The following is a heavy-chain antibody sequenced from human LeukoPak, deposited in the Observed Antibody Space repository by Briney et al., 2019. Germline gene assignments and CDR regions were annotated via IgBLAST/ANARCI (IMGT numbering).Heavy chain of an antibody. CDR2: NCYSGST. CDR3: ARQPRVGARERGLDY. V-gene: IGHV4-39*01. D-gene: IGHD1-26*01. Sequence: SETLSLTCTVSGASISSSSYYWRWIRQPPGKGLEWIGSNCYSGSTSYNPYLKSRVTISVDMSKNQFSLKLSSVPAADTAVYYCARQPRVGARERGLDYWGQGTLVTVSS. CDR1: GASISSSSYY. J-gene: IGHJ4*02.